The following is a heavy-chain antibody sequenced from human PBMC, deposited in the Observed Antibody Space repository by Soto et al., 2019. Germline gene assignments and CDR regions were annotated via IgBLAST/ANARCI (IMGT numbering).Heavy chain of an antibody. CDR2: IDYSGST. CDR3: ARTQYYYDSSGYRGFDP. Sequence: SETLSLTCTVSGGSINSGGYYWNWIRQHPGKGLEWIGNIDYSGSTYYNTSLKSRVTISVDTSKNQFSLKLSSVTAADTAVYYCARTQYYYDSSGYRGFDPWGQGTLVTVSS. D-gene: IGHD3-22*01. V-gene: IGHV4-31*03. CDR1: GGSINSGGYY. J-gene: IGHJ5*02.